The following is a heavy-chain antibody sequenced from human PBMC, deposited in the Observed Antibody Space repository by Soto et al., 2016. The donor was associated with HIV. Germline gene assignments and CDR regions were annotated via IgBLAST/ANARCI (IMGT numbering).Heavy chain of an antibody. CDR2: INRNGNIT. Sequence: EVQLVESGGGVVRPGESLRLSCAGSGFNFDDYGMTWVRQGPGKGLEWVSGINRNGNITRYGDSVKGRFTISRDNAKKSLYVEMKHLRAEDTASYFCARRRRARGKISYYYYMDVWGKGTTVTVS. CDR1: GFNFDDYG. CDR3: ARRRRARGKISYYYYMDV. J-gene: IGHJ6*03. V-gene: IGHV3-20*04.